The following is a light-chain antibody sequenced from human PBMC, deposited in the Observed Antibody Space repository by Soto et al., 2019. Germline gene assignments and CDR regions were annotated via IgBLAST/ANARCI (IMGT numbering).Light chain of an antibody. CDR1: QSISSW. V-gene: IGKV1-12*01. J-gene: IGKJ4*01. Sequence: DIQMTQSPSSVSASVGDRVTITCRASQSISSWLAWYQQKPGKAPKLLIFAASSLQSDVPSRFRGSGYGTDFTLTISSLQPEDFATYYCQQVNSFPVTFGGGTKVEIK. CDR2: AAS. CDR3: QQVNSFPVT.